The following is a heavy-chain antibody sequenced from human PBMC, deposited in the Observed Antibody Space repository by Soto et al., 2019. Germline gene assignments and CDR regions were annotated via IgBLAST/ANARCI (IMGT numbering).Heavy chain of an antibody. CDR1: GFTFSSKW. V-gene: IGHV3-7*01. D-gene: IGHD6-13*01. CDR3: ARVPYDSRWYDY. Sequence: GGSLRLSCAASGFTFSSKWMSWVRQAPGKGLEWVANIKQDGSAKHYVDSVKGRFTISRDNAKNSLYLQMNSLRAEDTAIYYCARVPYDSRWYDYWGQGTLVNVSS. CDR2: IKQDGSAK. J-gene: IGHJ4*02.